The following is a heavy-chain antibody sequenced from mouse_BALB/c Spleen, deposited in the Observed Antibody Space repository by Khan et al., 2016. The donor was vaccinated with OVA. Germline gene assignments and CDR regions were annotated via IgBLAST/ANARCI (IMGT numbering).Heavy chain of an antibody. D-gene: IGHD2-10*01. V-gene: IGHV9-3-1*01. CDR2: INTYTGEP. CDR3: ARPPYFSYTLDY. J-gene: IGHJ4*01. CDR1: GYSFTNYG. Sequence: QIQLVQSGPELKKPGETVKISCKASGYSFTNYGMNWVKQSPGKALKWMGWINTYTGEPTYADDFKGRFAFSLETSANTAYLQINILENEDTATYFCARPPYFSYTLDYWGQGTSVTVSS.